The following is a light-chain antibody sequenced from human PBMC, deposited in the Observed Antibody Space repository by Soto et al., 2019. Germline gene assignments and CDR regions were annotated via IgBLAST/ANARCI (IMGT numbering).Light chain of an antibody. Sequence: EIVLTQSPATLSVSPGERVTLSCRASQSVDINLAWYQQKPGQAPRLLIYGASTRATDMSGTFSGRGSGIEFTLTISNVRPEDFAVYYCQQYRSWPRTFGQGTKVEIK. V-gene: IGKV3-15*01. CDR1: QSVDIN. J-gene: IGKJ1*01. CDR2: GAS. CDR3: QQYRSWPRT.